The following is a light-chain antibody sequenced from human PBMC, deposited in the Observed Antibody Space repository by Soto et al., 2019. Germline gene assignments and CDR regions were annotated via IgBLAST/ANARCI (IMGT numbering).Light chain of an antibody. J-gene: IGLJ1*01. CDR1: SSDVGAYNY. V-gene: IGLV2-14*01. CDR3: SSYPMISTSV. Sequence: QSALTQPASVSGSPGQSITISCTGTSSDVGAYNYVSWYQQHPGKAPKLMIYQVSNRPSGISNRFSGSKSGNTASLTISGLQAEDAADYSCSSYPMISTSVFGSGTKVTVL. CDR2: QVS.